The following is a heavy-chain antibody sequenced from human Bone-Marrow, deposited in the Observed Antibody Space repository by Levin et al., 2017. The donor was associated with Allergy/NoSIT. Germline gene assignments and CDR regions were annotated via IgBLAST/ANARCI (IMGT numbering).Heavy chain of an antibody. Sequence: GGSLRLSCKASGYTFTSYYIHWVRQAPGHGLEWMGIINPSGGSTTYAQKFQGRVSMARDTSTSTVYMELSSLRSEDTAVYYCARESNTMVQGTPFDFWGQGTMVTVSS. J-gene: IGHJ3*01. D-gene: IGHD3-10*01. V-gene: IGHV1-46*01. CDR3: ARESNTMVQGTPFDF. CDR1: GYTFTSYY. CDR2: INPSGGST.